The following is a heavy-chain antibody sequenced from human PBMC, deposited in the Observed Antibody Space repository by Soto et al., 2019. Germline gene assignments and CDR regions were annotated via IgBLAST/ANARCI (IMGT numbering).Heavy chain of an antibody. D-gene: IGHD6-13*01. Sequence: QVQLQESGPGLVKPSETLSLTCTVSGGSISSHYWSWIRQPPGRGLEWIGFIYYSGITDSNPSLQRRVTKSLDTSKNQLSLRLSSVPAADTAVYYCARPRGIAPAVWYFDLWGRGTLVTVSS. J-gene: IGHJ2*01. V-gene: IGHV4-59*08. CDR1: GGSISSHY. CDR3: ARPRGIAPAVWYFDL. CDR2: IYYSGIT.